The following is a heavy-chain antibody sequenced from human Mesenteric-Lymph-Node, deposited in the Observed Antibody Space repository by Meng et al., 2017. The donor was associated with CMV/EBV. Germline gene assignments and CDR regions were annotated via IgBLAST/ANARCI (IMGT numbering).Heavy chain of an antibody. V-gene: IGHV3-48*04. CDR1: GFTFSSYS. J-gene: IGHJ6*02. CDR2: ISSSSSTI. D-gene: IGHD5-12*01. Sequence: GGSLRLSCAASGFTFSSYSMNWVRQAPGKGLEWVSYISSSSSTIYYADSVKGRFTISRDNAKNSLYLQMNSLRAEDTAVYYCARDGVSGYDVGDYYYYYGMDVWGQGTTVTVSS. CDR3: ARDGVSGYDVGDYYYYYGMDV.